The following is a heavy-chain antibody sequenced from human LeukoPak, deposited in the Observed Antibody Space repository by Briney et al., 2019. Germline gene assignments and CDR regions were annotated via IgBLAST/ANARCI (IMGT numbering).Heavy chain of an antibody. CDR1: GFTFSSYW. CDR3: ARDGVRDGLYFDR. V-gene: IGHV3-7*01. CDR2: INQDGSEK. D-gene: IGHD5-24*01. Sequence: GGSLRLSCAASGFTFSSYWMSWVRQAPGKGLEWVASINQDGSEKYYLDSVKGRFTISRDNAKNSLYLQMNRLRDEDTAVYSCARDGVRDGLYFDRWGQGTLVTVSS. J-gene: IGHJ4*02.